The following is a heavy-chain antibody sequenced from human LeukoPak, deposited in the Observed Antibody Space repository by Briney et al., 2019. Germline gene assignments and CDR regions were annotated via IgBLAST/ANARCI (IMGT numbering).Heavy chain of an antibody. CDR1: GGSISSGGYS. D-gene: IGHD6-13*01. V-gene: IGHV4-30-4*07. CDR3: ARGRFLAARSNLAAAGNDAFDI. Sequence: PSQTLSLTCAVSGGSISSGGYSWSWIRQPPGKGLEWIAYMYYTGNTYYNPSLKSRITISVDTSKNQFSLQLNSVTPEDTAVYYCARGRFLAARSNLAAAGNDAFDIWGQGTMVTVSS. CDR2: MYYTGNT. J-gene: IGHJ3*02.